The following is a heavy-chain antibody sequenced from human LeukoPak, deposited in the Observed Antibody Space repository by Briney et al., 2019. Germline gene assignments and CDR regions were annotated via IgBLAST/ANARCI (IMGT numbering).Heavy chain of an antibody. Sequence: GGSLRLSCAASGFTFSSYEINWVRQAPGKGLEWVSYISSSGSTIYYADSVKGRFTISRDNAKNSLYLQMNSLRAEDTAVYYCARVGSSSSAGIDYWGQGALVTVSS. CDR1: GFTFSSYE. J-gene: IGHJ4*02. D-gene: IGHD6-6*01. V-gene: IGHV3-48*03. CDR3: ARVGSSSSAGIDY. CDR2: ISSSGSTI.